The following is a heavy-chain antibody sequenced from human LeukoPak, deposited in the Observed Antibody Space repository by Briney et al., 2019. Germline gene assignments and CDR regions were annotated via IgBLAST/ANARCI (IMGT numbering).Heavy chain of an antibody. CDR3: ADRGLDY. J-gene: IGHJ4*02. CDR1: GFTLSDYI. V-gene: IGHV3-64*01. D-gene: IGHD3-10*01. Sequence: PGGSLRLSCAASGFTLSDYIMHWVRQAPGKGLEYVSAIDSDGTTTYYANSVQGRFTISRDNAKNSLYLQMNSLRAEDTAVYYCADRGLDYWGQGTLVTVSS. CDR2: IDSDGTTT.